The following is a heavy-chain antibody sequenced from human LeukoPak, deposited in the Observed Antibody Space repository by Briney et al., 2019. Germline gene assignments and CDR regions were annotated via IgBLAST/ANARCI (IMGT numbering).Heavy chain of an antibody. CDR1: GFSLSTSGMC. V-gene: IGHV2-70*11. D-gene: IGHD4-17*01. CDR2: IDWDDDK. Sequence: SGPTLVNPTQTLTLTCTFAGFSLSTSGMCVSWIRQPPGKALEWLARIDWDDDKSYSTSLKTRLTISKDTSKNQVVLTMTNMDPVDTATYYCARAFPTVTTFDYWGQGTLVTVSS. J-gene: IGHJ4*02. CDR3: ARAFPTVTTFDY.